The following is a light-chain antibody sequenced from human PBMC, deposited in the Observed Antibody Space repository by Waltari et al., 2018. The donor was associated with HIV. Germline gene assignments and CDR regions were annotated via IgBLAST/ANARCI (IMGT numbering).Light chain of an antibody. V-gene: IGLV2-23*01. CDR2: EGT. J-gene: IGLJ2*01. CDR1: RSGFGGLKP. Sequence: QFALPQPASVAGFPGQSVPIPCPGTRSGFGGLKPFSRYQQHPGKAPKLMVYEGTKRPSGVSNRFSGSKSGNTASLTVSGLQAEDEADYYCCSYAVSTTVLFGGGTKLTVL. CDR3: CSYAVSTTVL.